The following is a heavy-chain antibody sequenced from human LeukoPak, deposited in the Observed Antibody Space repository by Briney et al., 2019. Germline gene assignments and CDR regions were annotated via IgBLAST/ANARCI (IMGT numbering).Heavy chain of an antibody. CDR1: GYSFTSYY. CDR2: IDPSGGST. J-gene: IGHJ1*01. Sequence: ASVKVSCKASGYSFTSYYMQWLRQAPGQGLEWMGIIDPSGGSTGYAPKFQGRVIMTRGTSTSTVYMDLSSLRSEDTAVYYCARDSSGSYDHWGQGTLVTVYS. D-gene: IGHD1-26*01. CDR3: ARDSSGSYDH. V-gene: IGHV1-46*01.